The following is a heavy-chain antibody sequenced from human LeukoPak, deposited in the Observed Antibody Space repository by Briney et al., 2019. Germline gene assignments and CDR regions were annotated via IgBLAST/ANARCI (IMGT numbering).Heavy chain of an antibody. D-gene: IGHD3-10*01. CDR1: GFTVSSNY. CDR2: ISYDGSNK. Sequence: GGSLRLSCAASGFTVSSNYMSWVRQAPGKGLEWVAVISYDGSNKYYADSVKGRFTISRDNSKNTLYLQMNSLRAEDTAVYYCARGLSTGSGSPYYFDYWGQGTLVTVSS. V-gene: IGHV3-30-3*01. CDR3: ARGLSTGSGSPYYFDY. J-gene: IGHJ4*02.